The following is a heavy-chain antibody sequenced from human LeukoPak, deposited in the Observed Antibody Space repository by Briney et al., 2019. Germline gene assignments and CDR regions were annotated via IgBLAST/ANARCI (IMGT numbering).Heavy chain of an antibody. CDR3: ARHASQWELLFDY. CDR1: GGSISSSSYY. CDR2: IYYSGST. D-gene: IGHD1-26*01. V-gene: IGHV4-39*01. J-gene: IGHJ4*02. Sequence: SETLSLTCTVSGGSISSSSYYWGWIRQPPGKGLEWFGSIYYSGSTYYNPSLKSRVTISVDTSKNQFSLKLSSVTAADTAVYYCARHASQWELLFDYWGQGTLVTVSS.